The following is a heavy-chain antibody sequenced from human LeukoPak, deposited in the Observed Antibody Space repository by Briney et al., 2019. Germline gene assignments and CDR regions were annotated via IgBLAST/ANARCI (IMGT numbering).Heavy chain of an antibody. J-gene: IGHJ5*02. CDR1: GGSISSDSYY. D-gene: IGHD3-10*01. V-gene: IGHV4-39*07. Sequence: SETLSLTCTVSGGSISSDSYYWAWIRQPPGKGLEWIASIYYSGSTYYNPSLKSRVTISVDTSRNQFSLKLNSVTAADTAVYYCAKLLPGSHNRFDPWGPGTLVTVSS. CDR2: IYYSGST. CDR3: AKLLPGSHNRFDP.